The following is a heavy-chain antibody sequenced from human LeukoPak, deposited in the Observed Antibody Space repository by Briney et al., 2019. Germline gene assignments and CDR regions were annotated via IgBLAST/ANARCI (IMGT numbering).Heavy chain of an antibody. J-gene: IGHJ4*02. CDR2: MNPNSGNT. CDR3: ARRHGRCSDGSCYYPDY. Sequence: ASVKVSCKASGYTFTSYDINWVRQATGQGLEWMGWMNPNSGNTGYAQKFQGRVTMTRNSSITTAYVELSSLRSEDTAVYYCARRHGRCSDGSCYYPDYWGQGTLVTVSS. D-gene: IGHD2-15*01. V-gene: IGHV1-8*01. CDR1: GYTFTSYD.